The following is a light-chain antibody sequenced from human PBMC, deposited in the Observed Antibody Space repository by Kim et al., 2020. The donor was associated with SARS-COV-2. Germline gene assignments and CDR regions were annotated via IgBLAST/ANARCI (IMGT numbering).Light chain of an antibody. CDR2: ATS. CDR3: QQSYRTPRT. CDR1: QDIDTY. V-gene: IGKV1-39*01. J-gene: IGKJ1*01. Sequence: DIQMTQSPSSLSASVGDRITITCRASQDIDTYLNWYQQKPGEAPKVLIYATSSLQTGVPSRFSGRGSGTGFTLTISSLQPEDFATYYCQQSYRTPRTFGQGTKLEI.